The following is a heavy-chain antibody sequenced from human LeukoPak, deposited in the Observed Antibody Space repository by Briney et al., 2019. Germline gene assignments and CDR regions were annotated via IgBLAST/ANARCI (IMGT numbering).Heavy chain of an antibody. Sequence: SENLSLTCTVSGYSISSGYYWGWIRQPPGKGLEWIGSIYHSGSTYYNPSLKSRVTISVDTSKNQFSLKLSSVTAADTAVYYCARGPGVPAAIGEDYWGQGTLVTVSS. V-gene: IGHV4-38-2*02. D-gene: IGHD2-2*02. CDR1: GYSISSGYY. CDR2: IYHSGST. CDR3: ARGPGVPAAIGEDY. J-gene: IGHJ4*02.